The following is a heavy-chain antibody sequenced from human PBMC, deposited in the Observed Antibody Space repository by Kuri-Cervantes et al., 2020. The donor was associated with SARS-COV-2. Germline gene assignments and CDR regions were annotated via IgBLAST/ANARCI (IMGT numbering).Heavy chain of an antibody. Sequence: ESLKISCTVSGGSISSGSFYWGWIRQPPGKGLEWIGNVYYNGITYYNPSLESRVSVSVDTSKNQFSLKLNSVTAADTAVYHCARDLNAVSMAGDASFDYWGQGTLVTVSS. CDR2: VYYNGIT. D-gene: IGHD6-19*01. V-gene: IGHV4-39*02. J-gene: IGHJ4*02. CDR3: ARDLNAVSMAGDASFDY. CDR1: GGSISSGSFY.